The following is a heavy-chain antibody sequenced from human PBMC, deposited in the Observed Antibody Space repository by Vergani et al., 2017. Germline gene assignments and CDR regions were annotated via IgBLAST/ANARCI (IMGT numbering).Heavy chain of an antibody. D-gene: IGHD6-13*01. CDR1: GYTFNGYY. CDR2: IDPNSDGK. CDR3: ARGWSGYSTSWYFDF. Sequence: QVQLVQSGTEVKKPGASVKVSCKASGYTFNGYYIHWVRQAPGQGLEYMGWIDPNSDGKNYAQKFQGRVTMTRDTSISTAYMELSRLRSDDTAVYYCARGWSGYSTSWYFDFWGQGTLVTVSS. J-gene: IGHJ4*02. V-gene: IGHV1-2*02.